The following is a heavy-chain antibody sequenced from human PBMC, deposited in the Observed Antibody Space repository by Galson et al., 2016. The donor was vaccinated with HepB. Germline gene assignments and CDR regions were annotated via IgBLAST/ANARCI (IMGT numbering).Heavy chain of an antibody. CDR1: GFTVSANY. D-gene: IGHD3-10*01. CDR3: PLGSDASY. J-gene: IGHJ4*02. Sequence: SLRLSCAVSGFTVSANYMSWVRQGPGKGLEWVSGIYKGGSTYYAVSVKGRFTISRDTSENTLQLHMNSLTVDDTAVYYCPLGSDASYWGQGALVIVSS. V-gene: IGHV3-53*01. CDR2: IYKGGST.